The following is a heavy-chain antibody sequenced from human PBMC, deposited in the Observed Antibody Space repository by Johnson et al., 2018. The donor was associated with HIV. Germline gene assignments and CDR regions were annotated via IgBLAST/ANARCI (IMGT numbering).Heavy chain of an antibody. CDR1: GFTFSDYY. CDR2: ISSSGGTI. Sequence: QVQLVESGGGWVQPGGSLSLSCAASGFTFSDYYMTWIRQAPGKGRGWVSYISSSGGTITYADSVKGRFTISRDNAKNSLYLQMNSRGVGDTAVYYCARDGGRGDFDIWGQGTRVSVSS. J-gene: IGHJ3*02. D-gene: IGHD3-16*01. CDR3: ARDGGRGDFDI. V-gene: IGHV3-11*04.